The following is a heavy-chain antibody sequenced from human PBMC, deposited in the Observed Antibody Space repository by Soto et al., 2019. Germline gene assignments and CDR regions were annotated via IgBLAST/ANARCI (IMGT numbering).Heavy chain of an antibody. J-gene: IGHJ4*02. CDR3: ARDRAVSYFDY. CDR1: VGSISSYY. V-gene: IGHV4-59*01. D-gene: IGHD3-10*01. Sequence: SETLSLTCTVSVGSISSYYWSWIRQPPGKGLEWIGYIYYSGSTNYNPSLKSRVTISVDTSKNQFSLKLSSVTAADTAVYYCARDRAVSYFDYWGQGTLVTVSS. CDR2: IYYSGST.